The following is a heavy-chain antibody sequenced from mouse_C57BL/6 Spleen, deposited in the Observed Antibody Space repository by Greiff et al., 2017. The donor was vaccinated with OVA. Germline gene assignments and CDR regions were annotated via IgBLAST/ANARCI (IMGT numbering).Heavy chain of an antibody. V-gene: IGHV5-4*03. D-gene: IGHD1-1*01. Sequence: EVMLVESGGGLVKPGGSLKLSCAASGFTFSSYAMSWVRQTPEKRLEWVATISDGGSYTYYPDNVKGRFTISRDNAKNNLYLQMSHLKSEDTAMYYCARGTDYGSSGFDYWGQGTTLTVSS. J-gene: IGHJ2*01. CDR3: ARGTDYGSSGFDY. CDR2: ISDGGSYT. CDR1: GFTFSSYA.